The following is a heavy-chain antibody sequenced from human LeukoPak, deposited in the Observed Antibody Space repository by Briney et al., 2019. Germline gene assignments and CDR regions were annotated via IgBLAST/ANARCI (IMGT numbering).Heavy chain of an antibody. J-gene: IGHJ5*02. CDR3: ARIPQDGPYVP. CDR1: GFTFSSYS. CDR2: ISSSSSYI. D-gene: IGHD5-24*01. Sequence: GGSLRLSCAASGFTFSSYSMNWVRQAPGKGLEWVSSISSSSSYIYYADSVKGRFTISRDNAKNSLYLQMNSLRAEDTAVYYCARIPQDGPYVPWGQGTLVTVSS. V-gene: IGHV3-21*01.